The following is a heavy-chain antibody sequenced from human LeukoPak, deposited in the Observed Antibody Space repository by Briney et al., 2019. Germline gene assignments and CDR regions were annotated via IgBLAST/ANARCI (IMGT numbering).Heavy chain of an antibody. Sequence: SETLSLACAVYGGSFSGYYWSWIRQPPGKGLEWIGEINHSGSTNYNPSLKSRVTISVDTSKNQFSLKLSSVTAADTAVYYCARSRRFGELFPWGQGTLVTVSS. CDR3: ARSRRFGELFP. V-gene: IGHV4-34*01. CDR1: GGSFSGYY. D-gene: IGHD3-10*01. CDR2: INHSGST. J-gene: IGHJ5*02.